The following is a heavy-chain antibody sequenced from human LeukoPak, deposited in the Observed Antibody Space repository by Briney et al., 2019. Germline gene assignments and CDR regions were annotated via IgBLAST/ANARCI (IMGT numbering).Heavy chain of an antibody. V-gene: IGHV1-69*13. CDR2: IIPIFGTA. D-gene: IGHD1-26*01. CDR3: ARAGIVGATALFDY. Sequence: SVKVSCKASGCTFSSYAISWVRQAPGQGLEWMGGIIPIFGTANYAQKLQGRVTITADESTSTAYMELSSLRSEDTAVYYCARAGIVGATALFDYWGQGTLVTVSS. CDR1: GCTFSSYA. J-gene: IGHJ4*02.